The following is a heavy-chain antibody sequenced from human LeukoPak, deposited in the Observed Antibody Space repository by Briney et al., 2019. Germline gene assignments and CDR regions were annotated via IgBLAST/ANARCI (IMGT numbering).Heavy chain of an antibody. V-gene: IGHV1-2*06. CDR1: GYTFTGYY. D-gene: IGHD1-26*01. Sequence: ASVKVSCKASGYTFTGYYMHWVRQAPGQGLEWMGRINPNSGGTNYAQKFQGRVTMTRDTSISTAYMELSRLRSDDTAVYYCARVRGSSGSYLVDYWGQGTLVTVSS. J-gene: IGHJ4*02. CDR2: INPNSGGT. CDR3: ARVRGSSGSYLVDY.